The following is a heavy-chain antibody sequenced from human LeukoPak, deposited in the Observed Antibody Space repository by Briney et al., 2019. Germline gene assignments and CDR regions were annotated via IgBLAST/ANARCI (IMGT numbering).Heavy chain of an antibody. CDR2: IYYSGST. D-gene: IGHD6-19*01. J-gene: IGHJ4*02. CDR3: ARDVRYSSGWQTDY. Sequence: PSETLSLTCTVSGGSISSSSYYWGWIRQPPGKGLEWIGSIYYSGSTYYNPSLKSRVTISVDRSKNQFSLKLSSVTAADTAVYYCARDVRYSSGWQTDYWGQGTLVTVSS. V-gene: IGHV4-39*07. CDR1: GGSISSSSYY.